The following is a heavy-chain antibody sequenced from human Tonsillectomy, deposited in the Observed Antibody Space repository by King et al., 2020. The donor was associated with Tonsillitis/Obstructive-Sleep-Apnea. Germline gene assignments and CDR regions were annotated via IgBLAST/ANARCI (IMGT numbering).Heavy chain of an antibody. CDR2: IGIRCSTI. J-gene: IGHJ4*02. CDR3: ARGTTIFDY. D-gene: IGHD4-11*01. CDR1: GFTFSSYD. V-gene: IGHV3-48*02. Sequence: QLVQSGGGLVQPGGSLRLSCAASGFTFSSYDMNWVRQTPGKGLEWISYIGIRCSTIYSADSVKGRFTISRDNAKNSLYLQMNSLRDEDTAVYYCARGTTIFDYWGQGTLVTVSS.